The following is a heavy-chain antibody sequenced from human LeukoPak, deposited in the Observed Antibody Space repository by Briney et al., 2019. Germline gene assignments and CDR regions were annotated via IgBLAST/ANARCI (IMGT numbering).Heavy chain of an antibody. J-gene: IGHJ4*02. Sequence: SETLSLTCTVSGGSISSYYWSWIRQPPGKGLEWIGYIYYSGSPNYNPSLTRRVTISVDTSKNQFSLKLSSVTAADTAVYYCARSRAAAGLDYWGQGTLVTVSS. CDR3: ARSRAAAGLDY. CDR1: GGSISSYY. V-gene: IGHV4-59*08. D-gene: IGHD6-13*01. CDR2: IYYSGSP.